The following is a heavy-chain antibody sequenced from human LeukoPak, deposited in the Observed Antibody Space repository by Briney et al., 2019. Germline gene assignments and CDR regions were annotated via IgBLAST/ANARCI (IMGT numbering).Heavy chain of an antibody. J-gene: IGHJ6*02. CDR2: IIPIFGTA. CDR3: ARTGGLPSGYSYGPRGSYYYYGMDV. CDR1: GGTFSSYA. Sequence: SVKVSCKASGGTFSSYAISWVRQAPGQGLEWMGGIIPIFGTANYAQKFQGRVPITADESTSTAYMELSSLRSEDTAVYYCARTGGLPSGYSYGPRGSYYYYGMDVWGQGTTVTVSS. V-gene: IGHV1-69*01. D-gene: IGHD5-18*01.